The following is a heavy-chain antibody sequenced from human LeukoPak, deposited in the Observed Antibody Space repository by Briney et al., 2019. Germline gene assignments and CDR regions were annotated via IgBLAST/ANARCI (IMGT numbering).Heavy chain of an antibody. CDR2: ISWNGGCI. Sequence: GGSLRLSCAASGFTFDDYAMHWVRQAPGKGLEWVSGISWNGGCIGYANSVKGRFTISRDNAKNSLYLQMNSLRAEDTAVYYCATSRGSWPDYFDYWGQGTLVTVSS. CDR3: ATSRGSWPDYFDY. CDR1: GFTFDDYA. J-gene: IGHJ4*02. V-gene: IGHV3-9*01. D-gene: IGHD6-13*01.